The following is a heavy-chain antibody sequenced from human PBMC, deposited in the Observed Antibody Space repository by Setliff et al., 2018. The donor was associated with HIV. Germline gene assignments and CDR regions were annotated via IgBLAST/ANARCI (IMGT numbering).Heavy chain of an antibody. CDR2: VNPNSGAT. J-gene: IGHJ6*04. CDR3: ASGKGVRGVIIRGGLDV. CDR1: GHPFSNYD. V-gene: IGHV1-8*01. D-gene: IGHD3-10*01. Sequence: GASVKVSCKTSGHPFSNYDIIWVRRATGQGLEWMGWVNPNSGATGYAQKFKDRFIMTRDTSISTAYMELSSLTSEDTAVYYCASGKGVRGVIIRGGLDVWGKGTTVTVSS.